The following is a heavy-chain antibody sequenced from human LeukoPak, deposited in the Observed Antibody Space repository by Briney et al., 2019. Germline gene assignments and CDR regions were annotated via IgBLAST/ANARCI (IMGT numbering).Heavy chain of an antibody. J-gene: IGHJ4*02. V-gene: IGHV3-30*18. CDR1: GFTFSSYG. Sequence: TGGSLRLSCTASGFTFSSYGMHWVRQAPGKGLEWVAVISYDGSNKYYADSVKGRFTISRDNSKNTLYLQMNSLRAEDTAVYYCANLMRSYYDYWGQGTLVTVSS. CDR3: ANLMRSYYDY. CDR2: ISYDGSNK.